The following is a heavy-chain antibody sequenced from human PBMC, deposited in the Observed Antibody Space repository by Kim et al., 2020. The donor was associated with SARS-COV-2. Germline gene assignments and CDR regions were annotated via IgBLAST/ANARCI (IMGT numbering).Heavy chain of an antibody. CDR3: ARGGYRFGELWVSVNWFDP. CDR2: IYYSGST. CDR1: GGSISSGGYY. J-gene: IGHJ5*02. V-gene: IGHV4-31*03. D-gene: IGHD3-10*01. Sequence: SETLSLTCTVSGGSISSGGYYWSWIRQHPGKGLEWIGYIYYSGSTYYNPSLKSRVTISVDTSKNQFSLKLSSVTAADTAVYYCARGGYRFGELWVSVNWFDPWGQGTLVTVSS.